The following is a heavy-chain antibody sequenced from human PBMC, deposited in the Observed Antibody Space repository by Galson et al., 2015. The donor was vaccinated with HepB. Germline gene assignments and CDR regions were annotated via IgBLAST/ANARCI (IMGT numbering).Heavy chain of an antibody. Sequence: TLSLTCTVSGGSISSSSYYWGWIRQPPGKGLEWIGSIYYSGSTYYNPSLKSRVTISVDTSKNQFSLKLSSVTAADTAVYYCASTIWFGEAKGDYWGQGTLVTVSS. D-gene: IGHD3-10*01. V-gene: IGHV4-39*01. CDR3: ASTIWFGEAKGDY. J-gene: IGHJ4*02. CDR1: GGSISSSSYY. CDR2: IYYSGST.